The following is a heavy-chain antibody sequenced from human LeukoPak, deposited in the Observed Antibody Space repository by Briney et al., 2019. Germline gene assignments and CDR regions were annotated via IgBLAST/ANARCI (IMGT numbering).Heavy chain of an antibody. CDR1: GFTFSSYA. V-gene: IGHV3-23*01. Sequence: PGGSLRLSCAASGFTFSSYAMSWVRQAPGKGLEWVSVISGSGGSTHYADSGKGRFTISRDNSKNTLYLQMNSLRAEDTAVYYCARDRLYSSGWNYFDHWGQGTLVTVSS. CDR3: ARDRLYSSGWNYFDH. J-gene: IGHJ4*02. D-gene: IGHD6-19*01. CDR2: ISGSGGST.